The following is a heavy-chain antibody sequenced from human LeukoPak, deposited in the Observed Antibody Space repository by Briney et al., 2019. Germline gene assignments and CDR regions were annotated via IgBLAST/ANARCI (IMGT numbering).Heavy chain of an antibody. D-gene: IGHD1-26*01. V-gene: IGHV1-2*02. CDR1: GYTFTGHY. CDR2: INPNSGGT. Sequence: ASVKVSCKASGYTFTGHYMHWVRQAPGQGLEWMGWINPNSGGTKYAQKFQGRVTMTRDTSISTAYMELSRLRSDDTAVYYCARETYSGTYYDYWGQGTLVTVSS. J-gene: IGHJ4*02. CDR3: ARETYSGTYYDY.